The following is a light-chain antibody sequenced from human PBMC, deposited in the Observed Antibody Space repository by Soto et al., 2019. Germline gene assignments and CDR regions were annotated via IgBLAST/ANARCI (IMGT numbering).Light chain of an antibody. Sequence: EVVLAQSPATLSLSPGERATLSCRASQSVSSYLAWYQQRPGRAPRLLIFDASNRATGIPARFSGSGSGTDFTLTISSLESEDFAVYYCQQNSNWPLTFGGGTRVEIK. V-gene: IGKV3-11*01. CDR1: QSVSSY. CDR2: DAS. CDR3: QQNSNWPLT. J-gene: IGKJ4*01.